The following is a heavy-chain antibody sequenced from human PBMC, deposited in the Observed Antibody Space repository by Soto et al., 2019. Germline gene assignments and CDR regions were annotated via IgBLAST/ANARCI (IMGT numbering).Heavy chain of an antibody. CDR2: INHSGST. J-gene: IGHJ5*02. CDR3: ARGRRRLSSRWFDP. CDR1: GGSLSGYY. Sequence: SETLSLTCAVYGGSLSGYYWSWIRQPPGKGLEWIGEINHSGSTNYNPSLKSRVTISVDTSKNQFSLKLSSVTAADTAVYYCARGRRRLSSRWFDPWGQGTLVTVSS. V-gene: IGHV4-34*01.